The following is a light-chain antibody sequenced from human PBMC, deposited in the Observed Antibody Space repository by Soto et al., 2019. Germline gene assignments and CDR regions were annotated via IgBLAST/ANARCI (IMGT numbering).Light chain of an antibody. J-gene: IGKJ4*01. CDR3: QPLDSYPLT. CDR2: AVF. CDR1: QDISNF. V-gene: IGKV1-9*01. Sequence: EIQMTQSPSTLSASVGERFTLTCRASQDISNFLAWFQQKPGRAPKLLIYAVFTLQSGVTSRFSGSGSGAEFTLTISSLQPEDFATYYCQPLDSYPLTFGGGTQVDIK.